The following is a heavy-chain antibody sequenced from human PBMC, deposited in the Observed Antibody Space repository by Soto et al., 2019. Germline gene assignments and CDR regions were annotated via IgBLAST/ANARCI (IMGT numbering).Heavy chain of an antibody. D-gene: IGHD6-6*01. CDR3: APESTNYSTSSRDY. J-gene: IGHJ4*02. CDR2: IAYDGSDK. Sequence: QVQLVESGGGVVQPGRSLRLSCAASAFTFSDYALQWVRQAPGKGLEWVALIAYDGSDKYYADSVKGRFTISRDNSKNTWYLYINNMTIDNTAVYYCAPESTNYSTSSRDYWGQGTLVTVSS. V-gene: IGHV3-30-3*01. CDR1: AFTFSDYA.